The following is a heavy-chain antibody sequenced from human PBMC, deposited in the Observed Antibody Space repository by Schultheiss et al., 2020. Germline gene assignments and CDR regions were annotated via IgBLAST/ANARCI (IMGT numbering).Heavy chain of an antibody. Sequence: SETLSLTCTVSGGSISSYYWSWFRQPPGKGLEWIGYIYYSGSTYYNPSLKSRVTISVDTSKNQFSLKLSSVTAADTAVYYCARINIAARPSYFDYWGQGTLVTVSS. CDR3: ARINIAARPSYFDY. CDR1: GGSISSYY. D-gene: IGHD6-6*01. CDR2: IYYSGST. J-gene: IGHJ4*02. V-gene: IGHV4-59*08.